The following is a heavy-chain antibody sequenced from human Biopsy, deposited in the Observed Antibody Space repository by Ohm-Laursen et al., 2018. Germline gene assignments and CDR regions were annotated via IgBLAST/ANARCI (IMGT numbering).Heavy chain of an antibody. CDR2: INQDGSEK. J-gene: IGHJ4*02. V-gene: IGHV3-7*01. D-gene: IGHD2-15*01. CDR3: ASAHQYCSATTCNGGSDF. Sequence: SLRLSCAAPGFTFSTYWMTWVRQAPGKWLEWVANINQDGSEKYYVDSVKGRFTISRDNAKDSLDLQMSSLRVEDTALYYCASAHQYCSATTCNGGSDFWGQGTPVTVSS. CDR1: GFTFSTYW.